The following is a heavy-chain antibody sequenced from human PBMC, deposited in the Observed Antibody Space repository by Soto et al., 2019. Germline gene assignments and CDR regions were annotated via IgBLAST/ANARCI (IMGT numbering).Heavy chain of an antibody. V-gene: IGHV4-4*02. CDR3: ARDFTTRSYGVDA. CDR1: GGSIGTSNW. CDR2: IHHSGST. J-gene: IGHJ6*02. D-gene: IGHD3-10*01. Sequence: PSETLSLTCDVSGGSIGTSNWWSWVRQPPGRGLEWMGQIHHSGSTNYNPSLESRVTISLDKSKTQFSRRLRSVTAADTCVYYCARDFTTRSYGVDAWGQGTAVTVSS.